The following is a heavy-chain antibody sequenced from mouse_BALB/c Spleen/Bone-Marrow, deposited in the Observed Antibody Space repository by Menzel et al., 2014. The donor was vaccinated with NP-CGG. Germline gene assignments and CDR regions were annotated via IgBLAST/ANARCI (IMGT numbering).Heavy chain of an antibody. CDR3: ARSGNYDFFDH. CDR2: IWSGGTT. D-gene: IGHD2-1*01. V-gene: IGHV2-4*02. CDR1: GFSLINHG. Sequence: VKVVESGPGLVQPSQSLSITCTVSGFSLINHGIHWVRQPPGKGLEWLGVIWSGGTTDYNATFIPRLSISKDKSKSQVLFKMNSLQVDDTATYYCARSGNYDFFDHWGQGTTLTVSS. J-gene: IGHJ2*01.